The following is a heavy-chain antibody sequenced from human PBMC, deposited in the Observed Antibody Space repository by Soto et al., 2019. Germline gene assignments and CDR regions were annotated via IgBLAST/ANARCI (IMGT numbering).Heavy chain of an antibody. CDR3: ARENWGSGFDY. CDR1: GFTFSSYS. J-gene: IGHJ4*02. CDR2: ISSSSSYI. Sequence: GGSLRLSCAASGFTFSSYSMNWVRQAPGKGLEWVSSISSSSSYIYYADSVKGRFTISRDNAKNSLYLQMNSLRAEDTAVYYCARENWGSGFDYWGQGTLVTVSS. D-gene: IGHD3-16*01. V-gene: IGHV3-21*01.